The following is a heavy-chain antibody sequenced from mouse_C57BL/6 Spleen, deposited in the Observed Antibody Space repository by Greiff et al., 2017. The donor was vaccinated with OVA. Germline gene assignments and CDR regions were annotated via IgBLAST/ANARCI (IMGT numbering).Heavy chain of an antibody. CDR2: IYPGDGDT. CDR1: GYAFSSSW. D-gene: IGHD4-1*01. CDR3: APNWDVWYFDV. J-gene: IGHJ1*03. V-gene: IGHV1-82*01. Sequence: QVQLKESGPELVKPGASVKISCKASGYAFSSSWMNWVKQRPGKGLEWIGRIYPGDGDTNYNGKFKGKATLTADKSSSTAYMQLSSLTSEDSAVYFCAPNWDVWYFDVWGTGTTVTVSS.